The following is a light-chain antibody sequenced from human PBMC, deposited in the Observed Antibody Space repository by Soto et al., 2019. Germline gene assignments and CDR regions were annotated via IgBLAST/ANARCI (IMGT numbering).Light chain of an antibody. J-gene: IGLJ1*01. CDR3: TSYAGTNNFYV. Sequence: QSVLTQPPPASRSPGQSVTISRPRTSSELGGYNYVSWYQQHPGKAPKLMIYEVSNRPSGVPDRFSGSKSGNTASLTVSGLQAEDEADYYCTSYAGTNNFYVFGTGTKVTVL. CDR2: EVS. CDR1: SSELGGYNY. V-gene: IGLV2-8*01.